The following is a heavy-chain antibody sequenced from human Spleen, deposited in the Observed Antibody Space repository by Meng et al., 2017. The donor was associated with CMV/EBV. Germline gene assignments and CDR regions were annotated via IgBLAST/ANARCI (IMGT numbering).Heavy chain of an antibody. V-gene: IGHV3-21*01. CDR1: GGSISSSN. J-gene: IGHJ4*02. CDR3: ARGGTTVTFFDH. Sequence: ETLSLTCAVSGGSISSSNWWNWVRQPPGKGLEWVASISSTVSDIYSADSVKGRFIISRDNGRDSLYLQMNSLRAEDTGVYYCARGGTTVTFFDHWGPGTPVTVSS. D-gene: IGHD4-17*01. CDR2: ISSTVSDI.